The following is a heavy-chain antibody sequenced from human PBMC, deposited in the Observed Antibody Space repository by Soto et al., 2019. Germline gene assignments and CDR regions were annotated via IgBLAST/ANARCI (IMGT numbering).Heavy chain of an antibody. Sequence: GGSLRLSCAASGFTVSSNYMSWVRQAPGKGLEWVSVIYSGGSTYYADSVKGRFTISRDNSKNTLYLQMNSLRAEDTAVYYCARARSSLLFFDYWGQGTLVTVSS. CDR3: ARARSSLLFFDY. CDR2: IYSGGST. D-gene: IGHD3-10*01. CDR1: GFTVSSNY. V-gene: IGHV3-66*01. J-gene: IGHJ4*02.